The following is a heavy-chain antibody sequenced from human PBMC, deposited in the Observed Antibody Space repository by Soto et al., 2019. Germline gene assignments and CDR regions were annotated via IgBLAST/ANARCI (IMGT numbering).Heavy chain of an antibody. CDR2: IKEDGSET. V-gene: IGHV3-7*03. J-gene: IGHJ4*02. CDR1: GFTISNYW. Sequence: GGSLRLSCAASGFTISNYWLGWVRQAPGKGLEWVANIKEDGSETYYVDSVKGRFTISRDNAKSSLYLQMNSLRAEDTAIYYCVRDLVEMATAFTCDYWGQGTLVTVSS. CDR3: VRDLVEMATAFTCDY. D-gene: IGHD5-18*01.